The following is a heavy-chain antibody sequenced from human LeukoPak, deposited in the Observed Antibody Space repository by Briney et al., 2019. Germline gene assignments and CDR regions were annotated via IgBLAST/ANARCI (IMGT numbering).Heavy chain of an antibody. CDR3: ARDRGDDPVIPRY. Sequence: SQTLSLTCTVSGGSISSGSYYWSWIRQPAEKGLEWIGRIYTSGSTNYNPSLKSRVTISLDTSKNQFSLKLSSVTAADTAVYYCARDRGDDPVIPRYWGQGTLVTVSS. D-gene: IGHD2-21*02. CDR2: IYTSGST. CDR1: GGSISSGSYY. V-gene: IGHV4-61*02. J-gene: IGHJ4*02.